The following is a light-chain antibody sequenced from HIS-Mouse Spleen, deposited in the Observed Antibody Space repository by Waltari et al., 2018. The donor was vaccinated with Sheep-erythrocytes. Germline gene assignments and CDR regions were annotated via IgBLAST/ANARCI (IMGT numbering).Light chain of an antibody. CDR3: QQYGSAPLT. Sequence: IVLTQSPGTLSLSPWERATLSCRASQSVSSSHFAWYPQKPGQAPRLLIYGASSRATGIPDRFSGSGSGTDFTLTISRLEPEDFAVYYCQQYGSAPLTFGGGTKVEIK. CDR1: QSVSSSH. V-gene: IGKV3-20*01. J-gene: IGKJ4*01. CDR2: GAS.